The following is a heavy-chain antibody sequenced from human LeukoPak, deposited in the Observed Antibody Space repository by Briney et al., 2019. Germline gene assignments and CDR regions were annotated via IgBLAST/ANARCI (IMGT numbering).Heavy chain of an antibody. V-gene: IGHV3-23*01. CDR2: ISGSGGRT. J-gene: IGHJ4*02. CDR3: ARDQKSIAETGFDY. D-gene: IGHD6-13*01. Sequence: GGSLRLSCAASGFTFSNYAMSWVRQGPGKGLEWVSTISGSGGRTYYADSVKGRFTISRDNSKNTLFLQMNSLRADDTAVYYCARDQKSIAETGFDYWGQGTLVTVSS. CDR1: GFTFSNYA.